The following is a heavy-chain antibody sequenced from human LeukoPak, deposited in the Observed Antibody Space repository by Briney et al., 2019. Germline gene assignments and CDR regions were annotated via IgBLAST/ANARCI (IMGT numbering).Heavy chain of an antibody. Sequence: GGSLRLSCATSGFTFRRSYMTWVRQAPGKGLEWVSLIYAGGRVFYGDSVKGRFTISRDNAKNTLYLQMNSLRAEDTAVYYCARDQYSSTWYRGAFDVWGQGTMVSVSS. CDR2: IYAGGRV. CDR1: GFTFRRSY. V-gene: IGHV3-66*01. CDR3: ARDQYSSTWYRGAFDV. D-gene: IGHD6-13*01. J-gene: IGHJ3*01.